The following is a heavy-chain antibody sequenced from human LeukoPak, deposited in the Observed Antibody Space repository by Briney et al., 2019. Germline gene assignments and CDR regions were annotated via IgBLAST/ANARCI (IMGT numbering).Heavy chain of an antibody. CDR2: IYTSGST. CDR3: AREDGSGYFVY. D-gene: IGHD3-22*01. CDR1: GGSISSYY. V-gene: IGHV4-4*09. Sequence: SETLSLTCTVSGGSISSYYWSWIRQTPGKGLEWIGYIYTSGSTNYNPSLKSRVTISIDTSKNQFFLKLSSVTAADTAVYYCAREDGSGYFVYWGQGTLVTVSS. J-gene: IGHJ4*02.